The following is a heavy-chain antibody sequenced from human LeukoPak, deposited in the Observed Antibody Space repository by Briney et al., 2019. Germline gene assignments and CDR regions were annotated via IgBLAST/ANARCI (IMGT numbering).Heavy chain of an antibody. CDR1: RFTFSNYW. J-gene: IGHJ4*02. CDR3: ARGSIFGVVIREGGVYFDY. Sequence: PGGSLRLSCAASRFTFSNYWMSWVRQAPGKGLEWVANIKEDGSEKYYVDSVKGRFTIFRDNAKNSLYLQMNSLRAEDTAVYYCARGSIFGVVIREGGVYFDYWGQGTLVTVSS. V-gene: IGHV3-7*01. CDR2: IKEDGSEK. D-gene: IGHD3-3*01.